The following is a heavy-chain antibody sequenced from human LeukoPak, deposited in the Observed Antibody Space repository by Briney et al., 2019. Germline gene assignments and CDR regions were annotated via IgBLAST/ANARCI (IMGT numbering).Heavy chain of an antibody. D-gene: IGHD6-13*01. CDR3: ARDVPSIAAAGTFDY. J-gene: IGHJ4*02. CDR1: GFTFSDYY. V-gene: IGHV3-11*01. Sequence: GGSLRLSRAASGFTFSDYYMSWIRQAPGKGLEWVSYISSSGSTIYYADSVKGRFTISRDNAKNSLYLQMNSLRAEDTAVYYCARDVPSIAAAGTFDYWGQGTLVTVSS. CDR2: ISSSGSTI.